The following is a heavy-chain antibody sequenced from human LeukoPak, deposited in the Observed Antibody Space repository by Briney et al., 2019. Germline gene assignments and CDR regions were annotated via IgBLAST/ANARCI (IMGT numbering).Heavy chain of an antibody. CDR3: ARGDTAALDY. J-gene: IGHJ4*02. Sequence: SETLSLTCTVSGGSISSYYWSWIRQPPVKGLEWIGYIYYSGSTNYNPSLKSRVTISVDTSKNQFSLKLSSVTAADTAVYYCARGDTAALDYWGQGTLVTVSS. CDR2: IYYSGST. V-gene: IGHV4-59*01. CDR1: GGSISSYY. D-gene: IGHD5-18*01.